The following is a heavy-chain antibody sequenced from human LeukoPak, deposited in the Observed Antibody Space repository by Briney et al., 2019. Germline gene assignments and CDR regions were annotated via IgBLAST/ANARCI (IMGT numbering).Heavy chain of an antibody. D-gene: IGHD5-18*01. J-gene: IGHJ5*02. CDR2: IKQDGSEN. CDR1: RFTFSSYW. V-gene: IGHV3-7*01. CDR3: ARDSTGYGYEEWS. Sequence: PGGSLRLSCVASRFTFSSYWMSWVRQAPGKGLEWVANIKQDGSENFYVDSVKGRFTISRDNAKNSLYLQMNSQRAEDTAVYYCARDSTGYGYEEWSWGQGTLVTVSS.